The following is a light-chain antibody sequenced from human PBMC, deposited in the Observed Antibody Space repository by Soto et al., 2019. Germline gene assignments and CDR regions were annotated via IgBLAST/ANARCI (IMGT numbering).Light chain of an antibody. CDR3: QQRSNWYT. Sequence: EIVLTQSPGTLSLSPGERATLFCWASQSVSRSLAWYQKKPGQAPRLLIYDSSNRATGIPARFSGVGSGTDFTLTISSLEPEDSAVYYCQQRSNWYTFGQGTKLEIK. V-gene: IGKV3-11*01. CDR1: QSVSRS. CDR2: DSS. J-gene: IGKJ2*01.